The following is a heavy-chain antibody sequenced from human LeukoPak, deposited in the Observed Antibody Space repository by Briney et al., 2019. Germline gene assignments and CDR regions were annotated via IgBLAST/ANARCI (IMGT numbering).Heavy chain of an antibody. D-gene: IGHD5-18*01. J-gene: IGHJ4*02. CDR3: ATRPPYSYDFRDYFDY. V-gene: IGHV3-23*01. CDR2: ISGSGGST. CDR1: GFTFSSYG. Sequence: PGGTLRLSCAASGFTFSSYGMSWVRQAPGKGLEWVSAISGSGGSTYYADSVKGRFTISRDNSKNTLYLQMNSLRAEDTAVYYCATRPPYSYDFRDYFDYWGQGTLVTVSS.